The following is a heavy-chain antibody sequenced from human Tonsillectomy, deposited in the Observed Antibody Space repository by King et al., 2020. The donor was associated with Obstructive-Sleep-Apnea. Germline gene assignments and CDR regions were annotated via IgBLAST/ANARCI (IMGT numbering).Heavy chain of an antibody. D-gene: IGHD6-6*01. CDR3: ARTPYSSSPGTNAFDI. J-gene: IGHJ3*02. CDR1: GFSLSNARMG. Sequence: FTLKESGPVLVKPTETLTLTCTVSGFSLSNARMGVSWIRQPPGKALEWLAHIFSNDEKSYSKSFKSRLTISKETSKSQVVLTMTNMDPVDTATYYCARTPYSSSPGTNAFDIWGQGTMVTVSS. CDR2: IFSNDEK. V-gene: IGHV2-26*01.